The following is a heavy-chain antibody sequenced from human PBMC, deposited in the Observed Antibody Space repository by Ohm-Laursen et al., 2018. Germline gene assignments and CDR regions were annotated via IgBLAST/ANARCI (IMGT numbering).Heavy chain of an antibody. CDR3: ARGGYSSIGY. CDR1: GFTFSSYH. Sequence: SLRLSCTASGFTFSSYHINWVRQAPGKGLEWVSFISSASTTIYYADSVKGRFTISRDNAKNSLYLQMNSLRAEDTAVYYCARGGYSSIGYWGQGTLVTVSS. CDR2: ISSASTTI. J-gene: IGHJ4*02. V-gene: IGHV3-48*04. D-gene: IGHD5-18*01.